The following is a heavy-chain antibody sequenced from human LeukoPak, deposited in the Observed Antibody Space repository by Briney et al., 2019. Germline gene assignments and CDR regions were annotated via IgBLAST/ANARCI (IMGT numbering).Heavy chain of an antibody. J-gene: IGHJ4*02. CDR2: ISYDGSEK. CDR1: GFTFSSYA. CDR3: ARAVYRSGGYYFDY. V-gene: IGHV3-30*04. D-gene: IGHD6-19*01. Sequence: PGGSLRLSCAASGFTFSSYAMQWVRQAPGQGLEGVAVISYDGSEKNYADSVKGRFTITRDNSKNTLYLQMNSLRADDTAVYYCARAVYRSGGYYFDYWGQGTLVIVSS.